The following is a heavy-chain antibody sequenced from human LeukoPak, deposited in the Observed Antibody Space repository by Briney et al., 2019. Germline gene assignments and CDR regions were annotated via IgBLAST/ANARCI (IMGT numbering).Heavy chain of an antibody. CDR3: ARGGYYYGVDY. Sequence: GGSLRLSCAASGFTFSTYWMHWVRQAPGKGLVWVARIRPEGTTTAYADSVKGRFTISRDNAKNTLFLQMNSLSAEDTAVYYCARGGYYYGVDYWGQGTLVTVSS. CDR1: GFTFSTYW. J-gene: IGHJ4*02. V-gene: IGHV3-74*03. D-gene: IGHD3-22*01. CDR2: IRPEGTTT.